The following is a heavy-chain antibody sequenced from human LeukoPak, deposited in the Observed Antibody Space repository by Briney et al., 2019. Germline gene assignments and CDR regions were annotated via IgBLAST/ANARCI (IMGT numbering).Heavy chain of an antibody. Sequence: GASVKVSCKASGYTFTSYNHHWVRQAPGQGLEWMGIIFPSGGATMYAQRFQGRVTVTRDTSTSTVYVELSSLISEDTAVYYCAREDSGATYYFDNWGQGTLVTVSS. J-gene: IGHJ4*02. CDR3: AREDSGATYYFDN. D-gene: IGHD1-26*01. CDR2: IFPSGGAT. V-gene: IGHV1-46*01. CDR1: GYTFTSYN.